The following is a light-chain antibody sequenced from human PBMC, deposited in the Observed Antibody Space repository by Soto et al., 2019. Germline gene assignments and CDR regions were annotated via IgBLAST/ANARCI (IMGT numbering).Light chain of an antibody. J-gene: IGKJ4*01. CDR2: AAS. V-gene: IGKV1-39*01. CDR1: QNINNY. Sequence: DIQMTQSPSSLSASVGDRVTMTCRVSQNINNYLNWYQQKPGKAPELLIYAASSLQSGVQSRFIGSGSGTEFTLTITSLQPEDFATYYCQQSYGSPELTFGGGTKVDIK. CDR3: QQSYGSPELT.